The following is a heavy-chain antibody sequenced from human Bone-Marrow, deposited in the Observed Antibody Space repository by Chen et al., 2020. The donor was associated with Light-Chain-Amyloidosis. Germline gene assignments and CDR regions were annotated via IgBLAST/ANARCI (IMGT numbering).Heavy chain of an antibody. CDR1: GGTFSSYA. CDR3: ARVSSYYDSSGYVLASYFQH. J-gene: IGHJ1*01. Sequence: QVQLVQSGAEVKKPGSSVKVSCKASGGTFSSYAISWVRQAPGQGLEWMGGIIPIFGTANYAQKFQGRVTITADKSTSTAYMELSSLRSEDTAVYYCARVSSYYDSSGYVLASYFQHWGQGTLVTVSS. V-gene: IGHV1-69*06. D-gene: IGHD3-22*01. CDR2: IIPIFGTA.